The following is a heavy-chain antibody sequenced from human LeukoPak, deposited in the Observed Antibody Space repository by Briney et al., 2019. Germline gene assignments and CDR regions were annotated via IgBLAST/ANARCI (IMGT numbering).Heavy chain of an antibody. D-gene: IGHD2-21*02. CDR1: GYIFSNYY. Sequence: ASVKVSCKASGYIFSNYYMHWVRQAPGQGLEWMGIVNPSGGGTSNAQKFQGRVTMTRDTSTSTVYMELSSLRSEDTAVYYCARAGAYCGGDCYSTSDAFDIWGQGTMVTVSS. V-gene: IGHV1-46*01. CDR2: VNPSGGGT. CDR3: ARAGAYCGGDCYSTSDAFDI. J-gene: IGHJ3*02.